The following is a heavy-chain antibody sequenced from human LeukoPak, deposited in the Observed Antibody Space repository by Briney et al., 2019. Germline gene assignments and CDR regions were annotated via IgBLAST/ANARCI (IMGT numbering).Heavy chain of an antibody. D-gene: IGHD2-15*01. CDR3: ARNGRYCSGGGCSGYYYYMDV. Sequence: SGTLSLTCAVSGGSISSSNWWSWVRQPPGKGLEWIGEIYHSGSTNYNPSLKSRVTISVDTSKNQFSLKLTSVTAADTAVYHCARNGRYCSGGGCSGYYYYMDVWGKGTTVTVSS. CDR1: GGSISSSNW. V-gene: IGHV4-4*02. CDR2: IYHSGST. J-gene: IGHJ6*03.